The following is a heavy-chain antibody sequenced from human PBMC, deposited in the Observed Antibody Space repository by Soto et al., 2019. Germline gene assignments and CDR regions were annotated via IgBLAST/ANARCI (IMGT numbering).Heavy chain of an antibody. Sequence: SVKVSCKASGGTFSSYAISWVRQAPGQGLEWMGGIIPIFGTANYAQKFQGRVTITADESTSTDYMERSSLRSEDTAVYYCAREFGNLFDYWGQGTLVTVSS. CDR1: GGTFSSYA. V-gene: IGHV1-69*13. J-gene: IGHJ4*02. D-gene: IGHD1-1*01. CDR3: AREFGNLFDY. CDR2: IIPIFGTA.